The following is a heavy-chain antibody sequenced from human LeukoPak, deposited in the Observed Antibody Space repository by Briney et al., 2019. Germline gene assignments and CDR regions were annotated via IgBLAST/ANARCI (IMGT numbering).Heavy chain of an antibody. CDR3: AGGYCSSTSCYLYYYYYGMDV. Sequence: GASVKVSCKASGYTFTSYGISWVRQAPGQGLEWMGWISAYNGNTNYAQKLQGRVTMTTDTSTSTAYMELRSLRSDDTAVYYCAGGYCSSTSCYLYYYYYGMDVWGQGTTVTVSS. J-gene: IGHJ6*02. CDR2: ISAYNGNT. V-gene: IGHV1-18*01. CDR1: GYTFTSYG. D-gene: IGHD2-2*01.